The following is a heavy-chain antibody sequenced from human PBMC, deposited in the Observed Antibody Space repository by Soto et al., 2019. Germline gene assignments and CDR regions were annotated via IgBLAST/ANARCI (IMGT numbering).Heavy chain of an antibody. Sequence: GGARRHSWAGSGVTPSPCAIIWFRHPPWKRLEWVSAISGSGGSTYYADSVKGRFTISRDNSKNTLYLQMNSLRAEDTAVYYCAKPIFFIVMVITKNDFLICRHATLVTV. CDR2: ISGSGGST. J-gene: IGHJ3*02. V-gene: IGHV3-23*01. CDR1: GVTPSPCA. D-gene: IGHD2-21*01. CDR3: AKPIFFIVMVITKNDFLI.